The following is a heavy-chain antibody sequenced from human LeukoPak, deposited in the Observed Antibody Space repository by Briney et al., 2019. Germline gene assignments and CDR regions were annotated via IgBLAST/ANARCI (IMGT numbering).Heavy chain of an antibody. Sequence: SETLSLTCTVSGGSIRSYFWSWVRQPPGKGLEWIGYIWDTEITDYNPSLKSRVTISLDTSKNHFSLKLRSVSAADTAVYFCARGLVWARDDAFDIWGQGTLVTVSS. D-gene: IGHD6-19*01. V-gene: IGHV4-59*01. CDR2: IWDTEIT. J-gene: IGHJ3*02. CDR3: ARGLVWARDDAFDI. CDR1: GGSIRSYF.